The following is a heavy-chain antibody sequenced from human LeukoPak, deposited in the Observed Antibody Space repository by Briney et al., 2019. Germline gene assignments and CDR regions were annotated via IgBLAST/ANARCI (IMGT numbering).Heavy chain of an antibody. CDR2: IRSKAYGGTT. J-gene: IGHJ4*02. D-gene: IGHD2-2*01. CDR1: GFTFGDYA. V-gene: IGHV3-49*04. CDR3: TSDPVNIVVVPAATFDY. Sequence: GGSLRLSCTASGFTFGDYAMSWVRQAPGKGLEWVGFIRSKAYGGTTEYAASVKGRFTISRDDSKSIAYLQMNSLKTEDTAVYYCTSDPVNIVVVPAATFDYWGQGTLVTVSS.